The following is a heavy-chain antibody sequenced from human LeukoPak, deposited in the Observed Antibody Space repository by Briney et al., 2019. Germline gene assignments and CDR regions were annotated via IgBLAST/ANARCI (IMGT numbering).Heavy chain of an antibody. Sequence: SEALSLTCTVSGGSISSSSYYWGWIRQPPGKGLEWIGSIYYSGSTYYDPSFKSRVTISVDTSKNQFSLKLSSVTAADTAVYYCARHGYSRYSSIGTDYRGQGTLVTVSS. CDR1: GGSISSSSYY. CDR3: ARHGYSRYSSIGTDY. CDR2: IYYSGST. V-gene: IGHV4-39*01. J-gene: IGHJ4*02. D-gene: IGHD6-13*01.